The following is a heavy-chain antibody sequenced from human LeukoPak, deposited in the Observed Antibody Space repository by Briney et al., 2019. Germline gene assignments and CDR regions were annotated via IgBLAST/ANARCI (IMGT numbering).Heavy chain of an antibody. CDR2: INHSGST. CDR3: ARLGRYYYYYMDV. CDR1: GGSFSGYY. J-gene: IGHJ6*03. Sequence: PSGTLSLTCAVYGGSFSGYYWSWIRQPPGKGLEWIGEINHSGSTNYNPSLKSRVTISVDTSKNQFSLKLSSVTAADTAVYYCARLGRYYYYYMDVWGKGTTVTVSS. V-gene: IGHV4-34*01.